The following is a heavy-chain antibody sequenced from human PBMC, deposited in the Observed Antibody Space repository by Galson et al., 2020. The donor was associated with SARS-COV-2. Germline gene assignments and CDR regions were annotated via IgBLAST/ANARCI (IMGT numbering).Heavy chain of an antibody. J-gene: IGHJ6*02. CDR1: GFASRGYG. CDR2: ISYDGSNK. V-gene: IGHV3-30*18. D-gene: IGHD2-21*01. CDR3: AKDVVNLLCGAASYYYGMDV. Sequence: GGSLRLSRSGSGFASRGYGMHWVRQAPGKGLEWVAVISYDGSNKYYGDSVKGRFTISRDDSMNTLYLQMKSLRAEDTAVYYCAKDVVNLLCGAASYYYGMDVWGQGTTVTVSS.